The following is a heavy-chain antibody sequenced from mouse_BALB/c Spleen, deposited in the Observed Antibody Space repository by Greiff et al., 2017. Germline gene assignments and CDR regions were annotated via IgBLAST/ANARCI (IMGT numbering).Heavy chain of an antibody. J-gene: IGHJ1*01. CDR1: GFTFSDYY. CDR2: ISDGGSYT. Sequence: EVQVVESGGGLVKPGGSLKLSCAASGFTFSDYYMYWVRQTPEKRLEWVATISDGGSYTYYPDSVKGRFTISRDNAKNNLYLQMSSLKSEDTAMYYCARGGLLRQGYFDVWGAGTTVTVSS. CDR3: ARGGLLRQGYFDV. V-gene: IGHV5-4*02. D-gene: IGHD1-2*01.